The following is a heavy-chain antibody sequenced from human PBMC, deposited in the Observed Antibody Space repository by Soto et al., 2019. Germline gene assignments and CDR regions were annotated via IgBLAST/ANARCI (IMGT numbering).Heavy chain of an antibody. D-gene: IGHD2-21*02. CDR2: VNPSGGHT. Sequence: QVQLVQSGAEVKKPGASVKVSCKASGDTFTDYYIHWVRQAPGQGLEWMGTVNPSGGHTTYAQNFLATMTKTRDTSNSTLYMELTSLTSEYTAVYYCARGGHDVVVTAALDYWGQGTLVTVSS. CDR1: GDTFTDYY. J-gene: IGHJ4*02. V-gene: IGHV1-46*01. CDR3: ARGGHDVVVTAALDY.